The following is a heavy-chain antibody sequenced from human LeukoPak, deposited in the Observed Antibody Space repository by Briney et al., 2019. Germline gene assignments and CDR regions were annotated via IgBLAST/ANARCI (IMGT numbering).Heavy chain of an antibody. D-gene: IGHD3-10*01. CDR2: ISYDGSNK. CDR1: GFTLSSYG. Sequence: GGSLRLSCAVSGFTLSSYGMHWVRQAPGTGLEWVAVISYDGSNKYYADSVKGRFTISRDNSKNTLYLQMNSLRAEDTAVYYCAKDRGYYGSGSSGDFDYWGQGTLVTVSS. V-gene: IGHV3-30*18. J-gene: IGHJ4*02. CDR3: AKDRGYYGSGSSGDFDY.